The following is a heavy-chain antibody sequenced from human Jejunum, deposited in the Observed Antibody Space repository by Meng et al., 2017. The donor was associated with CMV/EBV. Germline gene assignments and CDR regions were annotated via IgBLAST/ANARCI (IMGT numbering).Heavy chain of an antibody. D-gene: IGHD1-26*01. Sequence: EGSLCESRGESVVPGEFLRLCCAASVFYLSNYWMHWVRQVPGKGLVWVSRINSDASITSYANSVKGRFTISRDNAKNTLYLQMNSLSVEDTAVYYCTRVLSGSSGQFDNWGQGALVTVSS. CDR1: VFYLSNYW. J-gene: IGHJ4*02. CDR2: INSDASIT. V-gene: IGHV3-74*01. CDR3: TRVLSGSSGQFDN.